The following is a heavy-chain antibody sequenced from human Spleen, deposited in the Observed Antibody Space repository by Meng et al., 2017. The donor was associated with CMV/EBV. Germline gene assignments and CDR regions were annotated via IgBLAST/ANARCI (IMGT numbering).Heavy chain of an antibody. CDR2: IDHSGKS. J-gene: IGHJ5*02. Sequence: SGASLPSSMWWTWVRQPPGKGLEWVGEIDHSGKSNSNPSLKCRLTLSLDTSNNHLSLRMTSVTAEDTAIYYCARVREHTSLGNYWFDPWGQGTLVTVSS. CDR3: ARVREHTSLGNYWFDP. CDR1: GASLPSSMW. V-gene: IGHV4-4*02. D-gene: IGHD3-16*01.